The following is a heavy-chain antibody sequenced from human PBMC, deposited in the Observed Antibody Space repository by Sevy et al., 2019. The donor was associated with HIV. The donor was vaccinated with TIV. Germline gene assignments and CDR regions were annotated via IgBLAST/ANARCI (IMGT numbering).Heavy chain of an antibody. D-gene: IGHD2-8*02. CDR2: IYPGDSDT. Sequence: GESLKISCKGSGYSFTSYWIGWVRQMPGKGLEWMGIIYPGDSDTRYSPSFQCQVTISADKSISTAYLQWSSLKASDTAMYYCAGGYCTGGVCYSSYYWGQGTLVTVSS. CDR1: GYSFTSYW. V-gene: IGHV5-51*01. J-gene: IGHJ4*02. CDR3: AGGYCTGGVCYSSYY.